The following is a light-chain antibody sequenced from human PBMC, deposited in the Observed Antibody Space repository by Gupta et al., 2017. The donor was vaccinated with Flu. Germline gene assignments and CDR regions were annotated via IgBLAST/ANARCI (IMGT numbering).Light chain of an antibody. V-gene: IGLV1-51*02. CDR2: EVT. J-gene: IGLJ1*01. CDR3: KAWDSDRTVVL. Sequence: GTDYVSWYQQLPETAPKLIIYEVTKRPSGIPSRFSGSKSGKTATLDITGLQTADETDYFCKAWDSDRTVVLFGAGTKVTVL. CDR1: GTDY.